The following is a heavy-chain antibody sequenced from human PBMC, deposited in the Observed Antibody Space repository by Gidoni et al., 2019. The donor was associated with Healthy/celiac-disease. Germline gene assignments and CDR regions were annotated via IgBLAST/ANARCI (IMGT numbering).Heavy chain of an antibody. V-gene: IGHV3-13*01. Sequence: EVQLVESGGGLVQPGGSLRLSCAASGFTFSSYDMHWVRQATGKGLEWVSAIGTAGDTYYPGSVNGRFTISRENAKNSLYLQMNSLRAGDTAVYYCARGGGYSSGSPNQRGLDYWGQGTLVTVSS. J-gene: IGHJ4*02. D-gene: IGHD6-19*01. CDR1: GFTFSSYD. CDR2: IGTAGDT. CDR3: ARGGGYSSGSPNQRGLDY.